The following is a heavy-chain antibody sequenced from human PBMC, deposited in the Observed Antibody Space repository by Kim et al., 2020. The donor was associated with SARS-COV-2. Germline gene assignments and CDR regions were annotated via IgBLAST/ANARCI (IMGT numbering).Heavy chain of an antibody. V-gene: IGHV4-39*07. CDR3: ARVWGDCLDY. CDR2: ST. J-gene: IGHJ4*02. D-gene: IGHD2-21*02. Sequence: STCFNPSLKSRVTRSVDTSKNQFSLRLSSVTAADTAVYYCARVWGDCLDYWGQGTLVTVSS.